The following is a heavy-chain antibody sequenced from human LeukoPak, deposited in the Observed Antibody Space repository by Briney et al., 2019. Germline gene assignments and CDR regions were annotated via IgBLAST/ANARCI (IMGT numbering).Heavy chain of an antibody. Sequence: GGSLRLSCAASGFDFGAYEMNWVRQAPGKGLEWVGRIKSKTDGGTTDYAAPVKGRFTISRDDSKNTLYLQMNSLKTEDTAVYYCTTQISDYGDYWFDPWGQGTLVTVSS. D-gene: IGHD4-17*01. V-gene: IGHV3-15*01. CDR3: TTQISDYGDYWFDP. CDR2: IKSKTDGGTT. CDR1: GFDFGAYE. J-gene: IGHJ5*02.